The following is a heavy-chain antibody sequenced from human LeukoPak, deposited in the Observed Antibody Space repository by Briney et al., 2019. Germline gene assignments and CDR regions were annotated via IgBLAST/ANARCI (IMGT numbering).Heavy chain of an antibody. CDR3: ARDLYYYDSGGPFDY. V-gene: IGHV1-69*13. D-gene: IGHD3-22*01. Sequence: SVKVSCKASGGTFSSYAISWVRQAPGQGLEWMGGIIPIFGTANYAQKFQGRVTITADESTSTAYMELSSLRSEDTAVYYCARDLYYYDSGGPFDYWGQGTLVTVSS. J-gene: IGHJ4*02. CDR2: IIPIFGTA. CDR1: GGTFSSYA.